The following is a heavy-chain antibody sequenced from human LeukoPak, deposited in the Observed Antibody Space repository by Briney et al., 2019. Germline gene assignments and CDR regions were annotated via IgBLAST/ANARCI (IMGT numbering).Heavy chain of an antibody. V-gene: IGHV4-31*03. CDR2: IYYSGTT. D-gene: IGHD7-27*01. CDR1: GGSIGSGGYY. J-gene: IGHJ4*02. CDR3: ARGSTGDKSNN. Sequence: NPSQTLSLTCTVSGGSIGSGGYYWSWIRQLPGKGLEWIGYIYYSGTTSYNPSLKSRLTISLDTSENQFSLKLSSVTAADTAVYYCARGSTGDKSNNWGQGTLVTVSS.